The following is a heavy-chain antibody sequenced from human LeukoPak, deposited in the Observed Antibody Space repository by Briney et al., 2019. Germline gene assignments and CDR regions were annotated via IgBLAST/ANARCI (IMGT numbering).Heavy chain of an antibody. V-gene: IGHV3-33*06. CDR2: IWYDGSNK. Sequence: GGSLRPSCAASGFTFSSYGMHWVRQAPGKGLEWVAVIWYDGSNKYYADSVKGRFTISRDNSKNTLYLKMNSLRAEDTAVYYCAKDRHYYDSSGYYHWGQGTLVTVSS. D-gene: IGHD3-22*01. CDR3: AKDRHYYDSSGYYH. J-gene: IGHJ5*02. CDR1: GFTFSSYG.